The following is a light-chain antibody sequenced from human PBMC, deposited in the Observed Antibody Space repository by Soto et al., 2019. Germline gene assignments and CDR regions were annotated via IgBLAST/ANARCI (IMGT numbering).Light chain of an antibody. CDR3: QQYGSSPFT. V-gene: IGKV3-20*01. CDR1: QSVSSN. J-gene: IGKJ3*01. CDR2: GAS. Sequence: DIVLTQSPGTLSLSPGERATLSCRASQSVSSNLAWYQQKPGQAPRLIIHGASRRATDIPDRFSGSGSGADFTLTINTLEPEDFAAYYCQQYGSSPFTFGPGTKVDIK.